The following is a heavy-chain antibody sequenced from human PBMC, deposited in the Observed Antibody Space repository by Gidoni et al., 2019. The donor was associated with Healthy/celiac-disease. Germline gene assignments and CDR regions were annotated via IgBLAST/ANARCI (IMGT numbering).Heavy chain of an antibody. Sequence: QVQLVESGGGVVQPGRSLRLSCAASGFTFRSYAMHWVRQAPGKGLEGVAVISYDGSNKYYADSVKGRFTISRDNSKNTLYLQMNSLRAEDTAVYYCARDAIDCSGGSCSNYFDYWGQGTLVTVSS. J-gene: IGHJ4*02. CDR2: ISYDGSNK. D-gene: IGHD2-15*01. CDR1: GFTFRSYA. CDR3: ARDAIDCSGGSCSNYFDY. V-gene: IGHV3-30-3*01.